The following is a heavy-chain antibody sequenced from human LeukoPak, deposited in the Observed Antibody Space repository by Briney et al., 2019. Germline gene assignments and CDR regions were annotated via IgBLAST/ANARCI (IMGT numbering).Heavy chain of an antibody. CDR2: INHAGST. CDR1: GESFSGYY. J-gene: IGHJ4*02. V-gene: IGHV4-34*01. Sequence: PSETLSLTCAVYGESFSGYYWSWIRQPPGKGLEWIGEINHAGSTNYNPSLKSRVTISVDRSKNQFSLKLSSVTAADTAVYYCARGVRGYCSGGSCYFDYWGQGTLVTVSS. CDR3: ARGVRGYCSGGSCYFDY. D-gene: IGHD2-15*01.